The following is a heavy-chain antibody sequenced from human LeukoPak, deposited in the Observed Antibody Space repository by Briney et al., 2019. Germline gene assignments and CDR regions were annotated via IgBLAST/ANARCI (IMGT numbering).Heavy chain of an antibody. D-gene: IGHD2-21*02. Sequence: PSETLSLTCTVSGGSISSSSYYWGWIRQPPGKGLEWIGSIYYSGSTYYNPSLKSRVTISVDTSKNQFSLKLSSVTAADTAVYYCARSVGYCGGDCYTPGLFDYWGQGTLVTVSS. CDR3: ARSVGYCGGDCYTPGLFDY. CDR1: GGSISSSSYY. V-gene: IGHV4-39*07. CDR2: IYYSGST. J-gene: IGHJ4*02.